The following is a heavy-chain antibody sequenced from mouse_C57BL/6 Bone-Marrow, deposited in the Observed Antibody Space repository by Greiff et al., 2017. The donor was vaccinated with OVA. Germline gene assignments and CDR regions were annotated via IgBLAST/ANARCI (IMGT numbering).Heavy chain of an antibody. Sequence: EVQGVESGGDLVKPGGSLTLSCAASGFTFSRYGMSWVRQTPDKRLEWVATISSGGSYTYYPDSVKGRFTISRDNAKNTLYLQMSSLKSEDTAMYYCARQMDYWGQGTSVTVSS. CDR1: GFTFSRYG. CDR2: ISSGGSYT. V-gene: IGHV5-6*01. CDR3: ARQMDY. J-gene: IGHJ4*01.